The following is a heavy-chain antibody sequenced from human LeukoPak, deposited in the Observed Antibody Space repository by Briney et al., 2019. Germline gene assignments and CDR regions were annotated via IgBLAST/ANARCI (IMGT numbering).Heavy chain of an antibody. CDR2: TRNKADSYTT. J-gene: IGHJ4*02. Sequence: GGSLRLSCVASGFTFSSYEMTWVRQAPGKGLEWVGRTRNKADSYTTEYAASVKGRFTISRDDSKNSLYLQMNSLKTEDTAVYYCARGGYYGSGSPHYFDYWGQGTLVTVSS. CDR1: GFTFSSYE. CDR3: ARGGYYGSGSPHYFDY. V-gene: IGHV3-72*01. D-gene: IGHD3-10*01.